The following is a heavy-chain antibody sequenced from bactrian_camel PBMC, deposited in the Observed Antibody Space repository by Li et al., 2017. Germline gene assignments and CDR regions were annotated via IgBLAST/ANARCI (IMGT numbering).Heavy chain of an antibody. CDR1: GFTSSGNW. V-gene: IGHV3S1*01. J-gene: IGHJ4*01. D-gene: IGHD5*01. Sequence: HVQLVESGGGSVQAGGSLRLSCAASGFTSSGNWQYWVRQAPGKGLKWVSTINGGGETTYYADSVKGRFTISRDNAENTLYLQMNSLKIEDTAVYYCAAAPWPRTSRGQTMSPYVEDCPYNDWGQGTQVTVS. CDR2: INGGGETT. CDR3: AAAPWPRTSRGQTMSPYVEDCPYND.